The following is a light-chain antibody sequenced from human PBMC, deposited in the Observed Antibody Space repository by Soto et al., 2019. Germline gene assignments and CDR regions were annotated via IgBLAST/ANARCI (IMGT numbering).Light chain of an antibody. CDR2: EVN. Sequence: QSALAQPPSASGSPGQSVSISCSGGSSDVGGSKYVSCYQVKPGKAPRLIIYEVNRRPEGAPYRFSGSKSGNTASLTVSGLQAEDEGDYYCFSYADTNNFVFGSGTKVTVL. V-gene: IGLV2-8*01. J-gene: IGLJ1*01. CDR3: FSYADTNNFV. CDR1: SSDVGGSKY.